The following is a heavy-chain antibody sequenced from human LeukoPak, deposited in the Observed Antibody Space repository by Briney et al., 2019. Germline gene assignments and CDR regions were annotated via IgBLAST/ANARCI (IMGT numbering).Heavy chain of an antibody. V-gene: IGHV1-69*13. D-gene: IGHD7-27*01. CDR3: ARIDWGLDAFDI. J-gene: IGHJ3*02. CDR1: GGTFSSYA. CDR2: IIPIFGTA. Sequence: ASVKVSCKASGGTFSSYAISWVRQAPGQGLEWMGGIIPIFGTANYAQKFQGRVTITADESTSTAYMELSSLRSEDTAVYYCARIDWGLDAFDIWGQGTRVTVS.